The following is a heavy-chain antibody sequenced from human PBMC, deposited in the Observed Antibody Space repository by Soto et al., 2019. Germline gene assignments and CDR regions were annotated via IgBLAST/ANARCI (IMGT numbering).Heavy chain of an antibody. J-gene: IGHJ5*02. CDR3: ARVKDYDFWSGYSVDP. CDR2: IIPIFGTA. V-gene: IGHV1-69*06. D-gene: IGHD3-3*01. Sequence: GASVKVSCKTSGYTFSNYGINWVRQAPGQGLEWMGGIIPIFGTANYAQKFQGRVTITADKSTSTAYMELSSLRSEDTAVYYCARVKDYDFWSGYSVDPWGQGTLVTVSS. CDR1: GYTFSNYG.